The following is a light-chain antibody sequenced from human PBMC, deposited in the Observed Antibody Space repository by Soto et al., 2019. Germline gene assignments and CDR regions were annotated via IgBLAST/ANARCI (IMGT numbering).Light chain of an antibody. J-gene: IGKJ2*01. CDR1: QSISSW. V-gene: IGKV1-5*01. Sequence: DIQMTQSPSTLSASVGDRVTITCRASQSISSWLAWYQQKPGKAPKLLIYDASSLESGVPSRFSGSGSGTEFTLTSSSLPPDDFATYYCQQYNSHYTFGQGTKLEIK. CDR3: QQYNSHYT. CDR2: DAS.